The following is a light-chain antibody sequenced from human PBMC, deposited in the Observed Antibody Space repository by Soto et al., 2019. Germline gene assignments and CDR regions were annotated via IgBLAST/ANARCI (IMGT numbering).Light chain of an antibody. J-gene: IGKJ5*01. CDR2: DAS. V-gene: IGKV3-11*01. CDR3: QQRSNWSIT. CDR1: QSIGTY. Sequence: EIVLSQSPATLSLSPGERATLSCRASQSIGTYLAWYQQKPGQAPRLLIYDASNRATGIPARFSGSGSGTDFTLTISSLEPEDFAVYYCQQRSNWSITFGQGRLLEIK.